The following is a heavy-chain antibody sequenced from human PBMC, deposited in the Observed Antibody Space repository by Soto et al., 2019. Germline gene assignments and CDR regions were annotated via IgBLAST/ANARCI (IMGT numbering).Heavy chain of an antibody. D-gene: IGHD4-17*01. Sequence: GGSLRLSCAASGFTFSSYAMCWVRQAPGKGLEWGSAISGSGGSTYYADSVKGRFTISRDNSKNTLYLQMNSLRAEDTAVYYCTPSTTVTTFDHWGQGTLVTVSS. CDR1: GFTFSSYA. CDR2: ISGSGGST. J-gene: IGHJ5*02. CDR3: TPSTTVTTFDH. V-gene: IGHV3-23*01.